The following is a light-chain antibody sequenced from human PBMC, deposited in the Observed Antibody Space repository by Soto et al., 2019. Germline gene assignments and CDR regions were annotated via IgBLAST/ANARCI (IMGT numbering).Light chain of an antibody. V-gene: IGKV1-33*01. J-gene: IGKJ2*01. CDR3: QQYDNLPPP. CDR2: DAS. CDR1: QDISNY. Sequence: DIQMTQSPSSLSASVGDRVTITSQASQDISNYLNWYQQKPGKAPKLLIYDASNLETGVPSRFSGSGSGTDFTFTISSLQPEDIATYYCQQYDNLPPPFGQGTKLEIK.